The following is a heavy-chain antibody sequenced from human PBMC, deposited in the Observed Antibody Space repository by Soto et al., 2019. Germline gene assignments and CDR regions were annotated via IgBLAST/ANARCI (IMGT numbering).Heavy chain of an antibody. J-gene: IGHJ4*02. CDR2: VYYTGST. CDR1: GGSISGSY. V-gene: IGHV4-59*01. CDR3: ARSVAVPGAHIDY. Sequence: KPSETLSLTCSVSGGSISGSYWSWIQQSPGKGLEWLGYVYYTGSTNYSPSLRSRVSISVDTSKNEFSLRLSSVTAADTAVYFCARSVAVPGAHIDYWGQGTQVTVSS. D-gene: IGHD6-19*01.